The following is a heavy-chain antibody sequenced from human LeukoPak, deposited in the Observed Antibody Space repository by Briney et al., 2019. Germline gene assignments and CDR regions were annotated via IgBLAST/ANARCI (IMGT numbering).Heavy chain of an antibody. D-gene: IGHD6-6*01. CDR1: GGSISSGGYY. V-gene: IGHV4-30-2*01. J-gene: IGHJ4*02. CDR2: IYHSGST. CDR3: ARGGASIAARNFDY. Sequence: PSETLSLTCTVSGGSISSGGYYWSWIRQPPGKGLEWIGYIYHSGSTYYNPSLKSRVTISVDRSKNQFSLKLSSVTAADTAVYYCARGGASIAARNFDYWGQGTLVTVSS.